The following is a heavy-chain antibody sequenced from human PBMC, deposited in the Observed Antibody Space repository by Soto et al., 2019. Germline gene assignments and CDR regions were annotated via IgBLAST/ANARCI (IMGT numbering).Heavy chain of an antibody. CDR2: IYYSGST. CDR1: GGSISSYY. V-gene: IGHV4-59*01. CDR3: ARAPGVYAGTTWRAEYFQH. D-gene: IGHD1-7*01. J-gene: IGHJ1*01. Sequence: SETLSLTCTVSGGSISSYYWSWIRQPPGKGLEWIGYIYYSGSTNYNPSLKSRVTISVDTSKNQFSLKLSSVTAADTAVYYCARAPGVYAGTTWRAEYFQHWGQGTLVTVSS.